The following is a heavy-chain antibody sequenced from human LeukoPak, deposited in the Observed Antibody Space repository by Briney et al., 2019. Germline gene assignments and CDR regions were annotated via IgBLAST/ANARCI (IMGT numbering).Heavy chain of an antibody. V-gene: IGHV3-21*01. J-gene: IGHJ4*02. CDR1: GFTFSSYS. CDR3: ARDTHYYDSSGYYRIYYFDY. D-gene: IGHD3-22*01. Sequence: GGSLRLSCAASGFTFSSYSMNWVRQAPGKGLEWVPSISSSSSYIYYADSVKGRFTISRDNAKNSLYLQMNSLRAEDTAVYYCARDTHYYDSSGYYRIYYFDYWGQGTLVTVSS. CDR2: ISSSSSYI.